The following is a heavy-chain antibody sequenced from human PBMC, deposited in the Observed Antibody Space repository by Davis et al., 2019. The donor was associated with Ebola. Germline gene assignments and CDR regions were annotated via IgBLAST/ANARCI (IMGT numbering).Heavy chain of an antibody. J-gene: IGHJ3*02. CDR1: GYTFTGYY. Sequence: AASVKVSCKASGYTFTGYYMHWVRQAPGQGLEWMGWINPNSGGTNYAQKFQGWVTMTRDTSISTAYMELSRLRSDDTAVYYCARGLGYYDSSGYLGAFDIWGQGTMVTVSS. CDR3: ARGLGYYDSSGYLGAFDI. V-gene: IGHV1-2*04. D-gene: IGHD3-22*01. CDR2: INPNSGGT.